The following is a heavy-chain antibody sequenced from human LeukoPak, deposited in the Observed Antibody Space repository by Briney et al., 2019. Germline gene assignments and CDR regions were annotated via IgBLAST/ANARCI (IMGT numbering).Heavy chain of an antibody. V-gene: IGHV3-23*01. J-gene: IGHJ4*02. CDR1: GFTFSSYA. D-gene: IGHD3/OR15-3a*01. CDR2: ISGSGGST. Sequence: PGGSLRLSCAASGFTFSSYAMSWVRQAPGKGLEWVSAISGSGGSTYYADSVKGRFTISRDNSKNTLYLQMNSLRAGDTAVYYWAKGTGTGYSPQYYFDYGGRETLVTVSS. CDR3: AKGTGTGYSPQYYFDY.